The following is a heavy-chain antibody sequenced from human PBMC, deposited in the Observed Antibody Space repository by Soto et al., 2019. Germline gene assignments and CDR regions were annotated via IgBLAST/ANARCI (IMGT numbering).Heavy chain of an antibody. D-gene: IGHD3-22*01. CDR3: ARSPVSYYYDSSGYYKNWFDP. J-gene: IGHJ5*02. V-gene: IGHV4-59*06. CDR1: DSISTYY. CDR2: IYYSGNT. Sequence: SETLSLTCTVDSISTYYWNWIRQHPAKGLEWIGYIYYSGNTYYNPSLKSRVTISVDTSKNQFSLKPNSVTAADTAVYYCARSPVSYYYDSSGYYKNWFDPWGQGTQVTVSS.